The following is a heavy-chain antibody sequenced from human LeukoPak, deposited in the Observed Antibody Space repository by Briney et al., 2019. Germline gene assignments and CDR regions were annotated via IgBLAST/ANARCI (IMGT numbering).Heavy chain of an antibody. D-gene: IGHD3-10*01. CDR2: IYSGGST. J-gene: IGHJ4*02. CDR1: GFTVSSNY. Sequence: GGSLRLSCAASGFTVSSNYMSWVRQAPGKGLEWVSVIYSGGSTYYADSVKGRFTISRDNSKNTLYLQVNSLRAEDTAVYYCAMRYYYGSGSYLDYWGQGTLVTVSS. CDR3: AMRYYYGSGSYLDY. V-gene: IGHV3-66*02.